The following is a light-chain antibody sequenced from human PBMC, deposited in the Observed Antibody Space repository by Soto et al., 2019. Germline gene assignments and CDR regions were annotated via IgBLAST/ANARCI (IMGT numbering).Light chain of an antibody. CDR2: DVD. V-gene: IGLV2-14*01. J-gene: IGLJ2*01. CDR3: SSYTSTSTVV. CDR1: SSDVGGYNY. Sequence: QSALTQPASVSGSPGQSITISCTGTSSDVGGYNYVSWYQQHPGKAPKLMIYDVDNRPSGVSNRFSGSSSGNTASLTISGLQAEDESDYYCSSYTSTSTVVFGGGTKVTVL.